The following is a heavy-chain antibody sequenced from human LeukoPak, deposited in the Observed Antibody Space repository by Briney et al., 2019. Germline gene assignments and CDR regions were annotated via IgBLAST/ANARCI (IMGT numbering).Heavy chain of an antibody. CDR3: ASGPFLTFDHTPEGYYHYYMDV. CDR1: GGTFSSYA. CDR2: FIPIFGTA. Sequence: ASVKVSCKASGGTFSSYAISWVRQAPGQGLEWMGGFIPIFGTANYAQKFQGRVTITADESTSTAYMELSSLRSEDTAVYYCASGPFLTFDHTPEGYYHYYMDVWGPGTTVTTSS. D-gene: IGHD1-14*01. V-gene: IGHV1-69*13. J-gene: IGHJ6*03.